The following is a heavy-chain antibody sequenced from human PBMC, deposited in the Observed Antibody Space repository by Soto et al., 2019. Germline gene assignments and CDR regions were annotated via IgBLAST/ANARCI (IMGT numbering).Heavy chain of an antibody. CDR2: MSFDGGNK. CDR3: ATVVGGEHY. J-gene: IGHJ4*02. V-gene: IGHV3-30*03. CDR1: GFTFSRDG. Sequence: TGGSLRLSCAASGFTFSRDGMSWVRQAPGKGLEWMAVMSFDGGNKYYADSVKGRFTISRDNSKNTLYLQMNSLKSDDTAVYFCATVVGGEHYWGRGTLVTVSS. D-gene: IGHD1-26*01.